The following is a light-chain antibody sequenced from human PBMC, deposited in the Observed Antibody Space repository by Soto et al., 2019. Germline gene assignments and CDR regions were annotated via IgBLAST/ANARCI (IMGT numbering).Light chain of an antibody. Sequence: EIVLTQSPGTLSLSPGERATLSCRASQSVSSDLAWYQQKFGQAPRLHIYSASLRATGIPDTFSGHGSGTDFTLTISRLEPEDFAVYYCHQYGSSPDTFGQGTKLEIK. CDR1: QSVSSD. CDR3: HQYGSSPDT. V-gene: IGKV3-20*01. CDR2: SAS. J-gene: IGKJ2*01.